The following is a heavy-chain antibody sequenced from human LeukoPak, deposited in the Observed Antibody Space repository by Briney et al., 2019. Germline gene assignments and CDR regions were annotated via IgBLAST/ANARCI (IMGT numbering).Heavy chain of an antibody. V-gene: IGHV3-48*03. Sequence: GGSLRLSCAASGFTFSSYEMNWVRQAPGKGLDWVSYISTSGSTIYYADSVKGRFTISRDNAKNSLYLQMNSLGAEDTAVYYCARLSSAYCGGDCYPYYFDYWGQGTLVTVSS. D-gene: IGHD2-21*02. CDR3: ARLSSAYCGGDCYPYYFDY. J-gene: IGHJ4*02. CDR2: ISTSGSTI. CDR1: GFTFSSYE.